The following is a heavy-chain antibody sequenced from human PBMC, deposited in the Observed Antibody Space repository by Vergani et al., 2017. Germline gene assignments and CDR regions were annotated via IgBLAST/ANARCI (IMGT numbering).Heavy chain of an antibody. V-gene: IGHV1-2*02. CDR2: INPNSGGT. D-gene: IGHD3-10*01. CDR3: ARVYLLCFGELPDYGMDV. Sequence: QVQLVQSGAEVQKPGASVKVSCKASGYTFTGYYMHWVRQAPGQGLEWMGWINPNSGGTNYAQKFQGRVTMTRDTSISTADMVLSRLRSADTAVYYCARVYLLCFGELPDYGMDVWGRGTTVTVSS. CDR1: GYTFTGYY. J-gene: IGHJ6*02.